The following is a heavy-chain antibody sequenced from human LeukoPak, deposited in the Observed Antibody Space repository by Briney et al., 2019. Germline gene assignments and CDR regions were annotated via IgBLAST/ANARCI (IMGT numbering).Heavy chain of an antibody. J-gene: IGHJ4*02. CDR1: GFTVSSNY. CDR2: VYSGGST. V-gene: IGHV3-66*02. CDR3: ARDMSSSGYYSDY. D-gene: IGHD3-22*01. Sequence: GGSLRLSCAASGFTVSSNYMSWVRQAPGKGLEWVSVVYSGGSTYYADSVKGRFTISRDNSKNTPYLQMNSLRAEDTAVYCCARDMSSSGYYSDYWGQGTLVTVSS.